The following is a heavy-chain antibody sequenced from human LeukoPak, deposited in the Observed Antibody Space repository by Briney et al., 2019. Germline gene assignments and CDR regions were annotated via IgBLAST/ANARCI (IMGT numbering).Heavy chain of an antibody. V-gene: IGHV1-18*01. CDR3: AKLMDNNYDGSAFDY. CDR2: VGTYDGKT. D-gene: IGHD3-22*01. CDR1: GYIFTDYA. Sequence: ASVKVSCKTSGYIFTDYAIVWVRQAPGQGLKWIGWVGTYDGKTNYAQEVQDRVTMTTDTSASTACVELRSLTSDDTALYYCAKLMDNNYDGSAFDYWGQGTLVTVSS. J-gene: IGHJ4*02.